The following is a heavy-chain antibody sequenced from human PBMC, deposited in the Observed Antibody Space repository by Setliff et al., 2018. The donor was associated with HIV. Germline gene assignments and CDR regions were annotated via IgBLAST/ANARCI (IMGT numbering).Heavy chain of an antibody. CDR1: GGAFSGYY. V-gene: IGHV4-34*01. Sequence: SETLSLTCAVYGGAFSGYYWTWIRQSPGRGLEWIGEANHKGVANYSPSLMRRATISADTSKNQFSLRLSSVTAADTALYFCTRAQIAAPRPFDYWGQGTLVTVSS. D-gene: IGHD2-21*01. CDR3: TRAQIAAPRPFDY. CDR2: ANHKGVA. J-gene: IGHJ4*02.